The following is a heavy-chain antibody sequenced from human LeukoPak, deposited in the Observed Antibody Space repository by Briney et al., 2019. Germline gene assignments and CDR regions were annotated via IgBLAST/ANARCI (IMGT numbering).Heavy chain of an antibody. V-gene: IGHV3-11*04. Sequence: GGSLRLSCAASGFTFSDYYMSWIRQAPGKGLEWVSYISSSGGTIYYADSVKGRFTISRDNAKNSLYLQMNSLRAEDTAVYYCARDLRYYDFWSGYYRSRDAFDIWGQGTMVTVSS. CDR3: ARDLRYYDFWSGYYRSRDAFDI. J-gene: IGHJ3*02. CDR2: ISSSGGTI. D-gene: IGHD3-3*01. CDR1: GFTFSDYY.